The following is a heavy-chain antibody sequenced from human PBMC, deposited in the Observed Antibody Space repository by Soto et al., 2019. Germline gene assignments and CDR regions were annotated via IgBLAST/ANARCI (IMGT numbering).Heavy chain of an antibody. CDR3: AKDDQRHYDYIWGSYRHIDY. CDR2: ISGSGGST. J-gene: IGHJ4*02. D-gene: IGHD3-16*02. V-gene: IGHV3-23*01. CDR1: GFTFSSYA. Sequence: GGSLRLSCAASGFTFSSYAMSWVRQAPGKGLEWVSAISGSGGSTYYADSVKGRFTISRDNSKNTLYLQMNSLRAEDTAVYYCAKDDQRHYDYIWGSYRHIDYWGQGTLVTVSS.